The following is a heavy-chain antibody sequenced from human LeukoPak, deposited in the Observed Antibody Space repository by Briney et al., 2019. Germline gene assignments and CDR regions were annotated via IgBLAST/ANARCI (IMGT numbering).Heavy chain of an antibody. J-gene: IGHJ4*02. Sequence: GASVKVSCKASGGTFSSYAISWVRQAPGQGLEWMGWISAYNGNTNYAQKLQGRVTMTTDTSTSTAYMELRSLRSDDTAVYYCARVYDSSIDYWGQGTLVTVSS. D-gene: IGHD3-22*01. V-gene: IGHV1-18*01. CDR2: ISAYNGNT. CDR1: GGTFSSYA. CDR3: ARVYDSSIDY.